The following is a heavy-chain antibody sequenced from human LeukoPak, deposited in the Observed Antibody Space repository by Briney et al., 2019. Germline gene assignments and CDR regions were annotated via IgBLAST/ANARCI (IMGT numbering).Heavy chain of an antibody. D-gene: IGHD6-13*01. V-gene: IGHV3-30-3*02. CDR1: GFALSSFA. Sequence: GGSLRLSCAASGFALSSFAMHWVRQAPGKGLEWVAVMSYDGSKEYYTDSVKGRFTNSRDNSKNTLYLQMNSLRAEDTAVYYGAKRTSGSSWYSSDYWGQGTLVTVSS. J-gene: IGHJ4*02. CDR3: AKRTSGSSWYSSDY. CDR2: MSYDGSKE.